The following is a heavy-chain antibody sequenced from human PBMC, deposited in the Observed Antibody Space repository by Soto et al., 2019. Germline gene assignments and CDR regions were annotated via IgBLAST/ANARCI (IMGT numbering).Heavy chain of an antibody. J-gene: IGHJ6*03. V-gene: IGHV3-7*01. CDR1: GFTFSSYW. D-gene: IGHD2-15*01. CDR2: IKQDGSEK. CDR3: ARDFDCSGGSCYSDLPGHYYMDV. Sequence: GGSLRLSCAASGFTFSSYWMSWVRQAPGKGLEWVANIKQDGSEKYYVDSVKGRFTISRDNAKNSLYLQMNSLRAEDTAVYYCARDFDCSGGSCYSDLPGHYYMDVWGKGTTVTVSS.